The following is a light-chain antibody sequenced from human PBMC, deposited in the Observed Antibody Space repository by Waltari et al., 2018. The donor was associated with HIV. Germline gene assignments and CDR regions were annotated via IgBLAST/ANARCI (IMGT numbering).Light chain of an antibody. V-gene: IGKV2-28*01. CDR1: QSLLNSNTYTY. CDR2: LAS. Sequence: IVMTQSPLSLPVTPGEPASISCRSSQSLLNSNTYTYLDWYLQKPGQSPHLLIYLASNRGSGVPDRFSGSQSGTDFTLKISRVEAEDVGVYYCMQALQTPYTFGQGTKLEIK. CDR3: MQALQTPYT. J-gene: IGKJ2*01.